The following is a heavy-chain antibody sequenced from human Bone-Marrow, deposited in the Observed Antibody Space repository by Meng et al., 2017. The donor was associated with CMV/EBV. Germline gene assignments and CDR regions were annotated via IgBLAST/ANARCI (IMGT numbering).Heavy chain of an antibody. Sequence: GESLKISCAASGFTFSSYGMHWVRQAPGKGLEWVAVIWYDGSNKYYADSVKGRFTISRDNSKNTLYLQMNSLRAEDTAVYDSARDAWYYGSGPLLGMDVWGQGTTVTVSS. CDR1: GFTFSSYG. V-gene: IGHV3-33*01. D-gene: IGHD3-10*01. CDR3: ARDAWYYGSGPLLGMDV. CDR2: IWYDGSNK. J-gene: IGHJ6*02.